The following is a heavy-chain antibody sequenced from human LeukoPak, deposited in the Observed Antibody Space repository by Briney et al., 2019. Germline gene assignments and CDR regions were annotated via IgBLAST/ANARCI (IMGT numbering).Heavy chain of an antibody. CDR2: IRYDGSNK. V-gene: IGHV3-30*02. D-gene: IGHD3-3*01. Sequence: GGSLRLSCAASGFTFSSYGMHWVRQAPGKGLEWVAFIRYDGSNKYYADSVKGRFTISRDNSKNTLYLQMNSLRAEDTAVYYCAKDLGLAFWSGFFDYWGQGTLVTVSS. CDR3: AKDLGLAFWSGFFDY. CDR1: GFTFSSYG. J-gene: IGHJ4*02.